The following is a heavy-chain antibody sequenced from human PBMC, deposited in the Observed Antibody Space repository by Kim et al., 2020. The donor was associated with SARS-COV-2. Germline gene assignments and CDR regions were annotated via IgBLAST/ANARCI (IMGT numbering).Heavy chain of an antibody. J-gene: IGHJ4*02. Sequence: GGSLRLSCAASGFTFSSYAMHWVRQAPGKGLEWVAVISYDGSNKYYADSVKGRFTISRDNSKNTLYLQMNSLRAEDTAVYYCARDHCSSTSCYAEQWPDYWGQGTLVTVSS. V-gene: IGHV3-30*04. CDR1: GFTFSSYA. CDR3: ARDHCSSTSCYAEQWPDY. CDR2: ISYDGSNK. D-gene: IGHD2-2*01.